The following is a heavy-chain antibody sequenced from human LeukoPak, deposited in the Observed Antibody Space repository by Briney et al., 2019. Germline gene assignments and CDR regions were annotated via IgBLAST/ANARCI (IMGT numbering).Heavy chain of an antibody. CDR3: EADPGDY. Sequence: PGGSLRLSCAASGFTFSSYGMHWVRQAPGKGLEWVAVIWYDGSNKYYADSVKGRFTISRDNAKNSLYLQMNSLRANDTAIYYCEADPGDYWGQGTLVTVSS. CDR1: GFTFSSYG. V-gene: IGHV3-33*03. CDR2: IWYDGSNK. J-gene: IGHJ4*02. D-gene: IGHD2-15*01.